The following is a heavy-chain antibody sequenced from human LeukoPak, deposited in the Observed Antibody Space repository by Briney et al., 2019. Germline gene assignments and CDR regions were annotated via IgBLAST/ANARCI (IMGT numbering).Heavy chain of an antibody. J-gene: IGHJ5*02. CDR2: ISWNSGSI. D-gene: IGHD3-3*01. V-gene: IGHV3-9*01. Sequence: GGSLRLSCAASGFTFSSYAMHWVRQAPGKGLEWVSGISWNSGSIGYADSVKGRFTISRDNAKNSLYLQMNSLRPEDTALYYCTKDRYDFWSGYSWFDPWGQGTLVTVSS. CDR3: TKDRYDFWSGYSWFDP. CDR1: GFTFSSYA.